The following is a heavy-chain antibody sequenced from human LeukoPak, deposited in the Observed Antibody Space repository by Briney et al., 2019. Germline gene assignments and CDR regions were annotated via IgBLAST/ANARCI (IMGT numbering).Heavy chain of an antibody. V-gene: IGHV1-69*04. CDR1: GGTFSSYA. CDR3: ARVQSSPYPYSGYDYSFDY. J-gene: IGHJ4*02. D-gene: IGHD5-12*01. CDR2: IIPILGIA. Sequence: SVKVSCKASGGTFSSYAISWVRQAPGQGLEWMGRIIPILGIANYAQKFQGRVTITADKSTSTAYMELSSLRSEDTAVYYCARVQSSPYPYSGYDYSFDYWGQGTLVTVSS.